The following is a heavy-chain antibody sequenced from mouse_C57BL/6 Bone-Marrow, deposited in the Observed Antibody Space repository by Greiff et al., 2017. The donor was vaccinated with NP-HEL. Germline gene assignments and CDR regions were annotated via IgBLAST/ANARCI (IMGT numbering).Heavy chain of an antibody. V-gene: IGHV3-1*01. J-gene: IGHJ3*01. CDR1: GYSITSGYD. CDR2: ISYSGST. D-gene: IGHD2-4*01. Sequence: EVQLQESGPGMVKPSQSLSLTCTVTGYSITSGYDWHWIRHFPGNKLEWMGYISYSGSTNYNPSLKSRISITHDTSKNHFFLKLNSVTTEDTATYYCARDRDYGWFAYWGQGTLVTVSA. CDR3: ARDRDYGWFAY.